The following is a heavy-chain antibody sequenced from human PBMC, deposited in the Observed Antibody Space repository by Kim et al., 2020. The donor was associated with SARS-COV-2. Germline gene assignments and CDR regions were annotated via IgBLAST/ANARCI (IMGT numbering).Heavy chain of an antibody. CDR3: ARTDYDSSGYYLDS. J-gene: IGHJ4*02. V-gene: IGHV3-53*01. Sequence: GGSLRLSCAASGFTVSSNYMTWVRQAPGKGLEWVSVIYSGGDTYYADSVKGRFTISRDNSKKTLYLQMNSLRAEDTAVYYCARTDYDSSGYYLDSWGQGTLVTVSS. CDR2: IYSGGDT. CDR1: GFTVSSNY. D-gene: IGHD3-22*01.